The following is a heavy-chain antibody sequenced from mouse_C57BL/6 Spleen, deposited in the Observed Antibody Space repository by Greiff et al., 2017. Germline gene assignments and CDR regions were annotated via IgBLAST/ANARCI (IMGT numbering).Heavy chain of an antibody. CDR2: IYPGDGDT. D-gene: IGHD2-5*01. CDR1: GYAFSSSW. Sequence: VQLQQSGPELVKPGASVKISCKASGYAFSSSWMNWVKQRPGKGLEWIGRIYPGDGDTNYNGKFKGKATLTADKSSSTAYMQLSSLTSEDSAVYFCARSGYSNYPYYAMDYWGQGTSVTVSS. V-gene: IGHV1-82*01. CDR3: ARSGYSNYPYYAMDY. J-gene: IGHJ4*01.